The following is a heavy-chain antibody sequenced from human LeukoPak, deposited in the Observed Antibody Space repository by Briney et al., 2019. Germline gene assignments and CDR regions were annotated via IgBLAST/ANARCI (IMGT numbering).Heavy chain of an antibody. V-gene: IGHV3-53*01. J-gene: IGHJ4*02. D-gene: IGHD3-22*01. Sequence: GGSLRLSCAASGFTVSSNYMSWVRQAPGKGLEWVSVIYSGGSTYYADSVKGRFTISRDNSKNTLYLQMNSLRAEDTAVYYCASSIPQYYDSSGTDYWGQGTLVTVSS. CDR1: GFTVSSNY. CDR3: ASSIPQYYDSSGTDY. CDR2: IYSGGST.